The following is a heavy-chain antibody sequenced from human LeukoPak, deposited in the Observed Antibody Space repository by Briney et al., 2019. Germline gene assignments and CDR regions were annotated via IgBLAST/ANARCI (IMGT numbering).Heavy chain of an antibody. CDR3: AREGSSSWYLYYYYGMDV. J-gene: IGHJ6*02. Sequence: GGSLRLSCAASGFTFSSYGMHWVRQAPGKGLERVAVIWYDGSNKYYADSVKGRFTISRDNSKNTLYLQMNSLRAEDTAVYYCAREGSSSWYLYYYYGMDVWGQGTTVTVSS. D-gene: IGHD6-13*01. CDR2: IWYDGSNK. CDR1: GFTFSSYG. V-gene: IGHV3-33*01.